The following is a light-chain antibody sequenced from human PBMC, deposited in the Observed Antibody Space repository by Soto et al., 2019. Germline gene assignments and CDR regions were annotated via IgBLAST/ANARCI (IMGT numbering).Light chain of an antibody. CDR3: QQYNNWPPLT. CDR1: QSVSSN. CDR2: GAS. Sequence: EIVMTQSPATLSVSPGERATLSCRASQSVSSNFAWYQQKPGQAPTLLIYGASTRATGIPARFSGSGSGTEFTLTNSSLQSEDFAVYYCQQYNNWPPLTFGGGTKVEIK. V-gene: IGKV3-15*01. J-gene: IGKJ4*01.